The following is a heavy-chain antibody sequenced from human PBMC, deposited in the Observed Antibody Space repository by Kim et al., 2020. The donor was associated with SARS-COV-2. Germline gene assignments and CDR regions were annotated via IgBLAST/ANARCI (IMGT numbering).Heavy chain of an antibody. Sequence: SETLSLTCTVSGYSISSGYYWGWLRPPPGKGLEWTGSIYHSGSTYYNPSLKSRVTISVDTSKNQFSLKLSSATAADTAVYYCARDIPSVVVTADNWFDPWGQGTLGTASS. J-gene: IGHJ5*02. CDR1: GYSISSGYY. CDR2: IYHSGST. CDR3: ARDIPSVVVTADNWFDP. V-gene: IGHV4-38-2*02. D-gene: IGHD2-21*02.